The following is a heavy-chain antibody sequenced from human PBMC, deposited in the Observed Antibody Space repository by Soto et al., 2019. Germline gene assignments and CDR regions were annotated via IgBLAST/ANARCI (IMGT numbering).Heavy chain of an antibody. Sequence: QVQLQQSGPGLVKPSQTLSLTCDISGDSVSSNSAGWNWIRQTPSRGLEWLGRTYYRSKWYNNYAVSVKSRVSVNPDTAKNQFSRQLNSVTPEDTAVYYCARGSWDDVSGHYYMDVWGKGTTVTVSS. CDR2: TYYRSKWYN. CDR1: GDSVSSNSAG. J-gene: IGHJ6*03. D-gene: IGHD1-1*01. V-gene: IGHV6-1*01. CDR3: ARGSWDDVSGHYYMDV.